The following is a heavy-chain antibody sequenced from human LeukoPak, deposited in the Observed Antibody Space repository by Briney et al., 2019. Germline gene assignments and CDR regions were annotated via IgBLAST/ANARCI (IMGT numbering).Heavy chain of an antibody. J-gene: IGHJ6*02. CDR1: GFTFSSYW. CDR3: AIPPLSGTGSSRPLAGMDV. D-gene: IGHD3-10*01. CDR2: IKQDGSEI. Sequence: EGSLRLSCGASGFTFSSYWMSWVRQAPGKGLEWVANIKQDGSEIYYVDSVKGRFTISRGNARNSLYLQMNSLRAEDTAVYYCAIPPLSGTGSSRPLAGMDVWGQGTTVTVSS. V-gene: IGHV3-7*01.